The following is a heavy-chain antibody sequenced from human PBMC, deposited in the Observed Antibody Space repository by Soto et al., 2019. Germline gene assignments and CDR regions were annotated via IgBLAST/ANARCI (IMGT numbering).Heavy chain of an antibody. V-gene: IGHV3-7*01. J-gene: IGHJ5*02. Sequence: AGGSLRLSCAASGFTFSSYWMSWVRQAPGKGLEWVANIKQDGSEKYYVDSVKGRFTISRDNAKNSLYLQMNSLRAEDTAVYYCARRVDYYDSSGHSPSNWSDPWGQGTLVTVSS. CDR2: IKQDGSEK. CDR1: GFTFSSYW. CDR3: ARRVDYYDSSGHSPSNWSDP. D-gene: IGHD3-22*01.